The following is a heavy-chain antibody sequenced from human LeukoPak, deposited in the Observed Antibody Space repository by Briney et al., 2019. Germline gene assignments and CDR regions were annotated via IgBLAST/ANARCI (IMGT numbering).Heavy chain of an antibody. Sequence: SETLSLTCTVSGGSISRYYWSWIRQPPGKGLEWIGYINYSGSTKYNPSLKSRVTISVDTSKNQFSLKLSSVTAADTAVYYCARDPMTTRAFDIWGQGTMVTVSS. CDR3: ARDPMTTRAFDI. J-gene: IGHJ3*02. V-gene: IGHV4-59*01. D-gene: IGHD4-17*01. CDR2: INYSGST. CDR1: GGSISRYY.